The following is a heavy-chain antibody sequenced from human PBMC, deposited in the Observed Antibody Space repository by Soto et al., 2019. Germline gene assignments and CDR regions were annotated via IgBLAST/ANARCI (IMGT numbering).Heavy chain of an antibody. Sequence: EVQLVESGGGLVKPGGSLRLSCAASGFTFSSYSMNWVRQAPGKGLEWVSSISSSSSYIYYADPVKGRFTISRDNAKNSLYLQMNSLRAEDTAVYYCGGIAAAGTWGWFDPWGQGTLVTVSS. J-gene: IGHJ5*02. D-gene: IGHD6-13*01. CDR3: GGIAAAGTWGWFDP. CDR2: ISSSSSYI. CDR1: GFTFSSYS. V-gene: IGHV3-21*01.